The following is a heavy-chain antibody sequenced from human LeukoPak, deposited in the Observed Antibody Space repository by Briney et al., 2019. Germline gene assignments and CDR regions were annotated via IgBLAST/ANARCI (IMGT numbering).Heavy chain of an antibody. Sequence: SETLSLTCTVSDGSISSGSYYWGWIRQPPGKGLEWIGGIYYSGTTYYNPSLKSRVTMSVDTSKNQFSLKLTSVTAADTALYYCVSQYDSSGYLVGFDYWGQGTLVTVSS. V-gene: IGHV4-39*01. CDR1: DGSISSGSYY. CDR2: IYYSGTT. J-gene: IGHJ4*02. D-gene: IGHD3-22*01. CDR3: VSQYDSSGYLVGFDY.